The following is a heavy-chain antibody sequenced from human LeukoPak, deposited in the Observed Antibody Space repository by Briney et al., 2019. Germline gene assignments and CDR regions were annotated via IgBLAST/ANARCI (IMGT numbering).Heavy chain of an antibody. V-gene: IGHV3-30*04. J-gene: IGHJ5*02. CDR2: ISDDGSKR. Sequence: PGRSLRLSCSGAGFTFRDSAFPWVRQAPGKGLEWVAVISDDGSKRFYADSVKGRFTISRDNSRDTLYLHMQTLRPEDSAVYYCARESGFMMVGEINADNWFDPWGQGTPVTVSS. D-gene: IGHD3-3*01. CDR1: GFTFRDSA. CDR3: ARESGFMMVGEINADNWFDP.